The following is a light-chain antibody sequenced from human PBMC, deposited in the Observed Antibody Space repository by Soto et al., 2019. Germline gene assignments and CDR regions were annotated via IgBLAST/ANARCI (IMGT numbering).Light chain of an antibody. CDR2: EVT. V-gene: IGLV2-14*01. CDR1: SSAVGGYDF. Sequence: QSALTQPASVSGSPGQSITISCTGTSSAVGGYDFVSWDRQYPGQAPKILIYEVTHRPSGVPDRFSGSKSGNTASLTISGLQADDEADYYCSSYTITSSPVFGPGTKVTVL. J-gene: IGLJ1*01. CDR3: SSYTITSSPV.